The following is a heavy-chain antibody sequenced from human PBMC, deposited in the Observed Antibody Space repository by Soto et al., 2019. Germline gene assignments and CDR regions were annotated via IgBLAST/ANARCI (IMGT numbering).Heavy chain of an antibody. Sequence: QVQLVQSGAEVKEPGSSVKVSCKASGGTFSTSTFTWVRQAPGQGLEWMGRIIPILDTADYAQKFQGSVTITADKSTSTAFMELSSLRSEDTGIYYCARDSPFGSVFSGYDAIDLWGQGTLVTVSP. D-gene: IGHD5-12*01. CDR2: IIPILDTA. CDR1: GGTFSTST. J-gene: IGHJ4*02. V-gene: IGHV1-69*08. CDR3: ARDSPFGSVFSGYDAIDL.